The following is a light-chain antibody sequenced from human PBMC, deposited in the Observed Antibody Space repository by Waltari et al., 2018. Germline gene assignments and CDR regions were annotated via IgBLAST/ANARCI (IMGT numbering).Light chain of an antibody. CDR3: NTREISGDVV. J-gene: IGLJ2*01. Sequence: SSELSQDPAVSVALRQTVRISCQGDCLRLNYSIWCRQKAGQSPVLLIYGKNNRPSGIPDRFSASSSGNTASLTISGARAEDEGDYYCNTREISGDVVFGGGTKLTVL. CDR1: CLRLNY. CDR2: GKN. V-gene: IGLV3-19*01.